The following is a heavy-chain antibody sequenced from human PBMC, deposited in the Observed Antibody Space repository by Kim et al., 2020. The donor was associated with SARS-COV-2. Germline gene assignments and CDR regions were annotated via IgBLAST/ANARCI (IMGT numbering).Heavy chain of an antibody. CDR1: GFTFSSYS. V-gene: IGHV3-23*01. Sequence: GGSLRLSCSASGFTFSSYSMNWVRQAPGKGLEWVTSISGSGGSTYYADSVKGRFNISRDNTKNTLDLQMNSLRADDTAVYYCAKRGWVRGVRRIISPAAWGQGTLVTVSS. CDR3: AKRGWVRGVRRIISPAA. D-gene: IGHD3-10*01. CDR2: ISGSGGST. J-gene: IGHJ5*02.